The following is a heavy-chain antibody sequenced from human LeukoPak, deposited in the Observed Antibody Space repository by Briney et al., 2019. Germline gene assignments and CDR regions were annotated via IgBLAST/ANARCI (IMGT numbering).Heavy chain of an antibody. J-gene: IGHJ4*02. V-gene: IGHV4-4*07. CDR3: ARDLGAAAGDRYFDY. Sequence: SETLSLTCTVSGGSISSCYWSWIRQPAGKGLEWIGRIYTSGSTNYNPSLKSRVTMSVDTSKNQFSLKLSSVTAADTAVYYCARDLGAAAGDRYFDYWGQGTLVTVSS. D-gene: IGHD6-13*01. CDR2: IYTSGST. CDR1: GGSISSCY.